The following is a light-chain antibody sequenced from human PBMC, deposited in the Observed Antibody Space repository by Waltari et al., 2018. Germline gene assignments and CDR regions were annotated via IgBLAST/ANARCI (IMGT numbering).Light chain of an antibody. CDR1: AIGRTR. CDR2: DEI. J-gene: IGLJ3*02. CDR3: QVWDTSRDHWV. V-gene: IGLV3-21*03. Sequence: SSVLAQPPSVSAAPGKTARITCGAAAIGRTRVHWYQQKPGQAPVLVIYDEIDRPSGIPDRFSGSNSGDTATLTITRVAAGDEADYYCQVWDTSRDHWVFGGGTKLTVL.